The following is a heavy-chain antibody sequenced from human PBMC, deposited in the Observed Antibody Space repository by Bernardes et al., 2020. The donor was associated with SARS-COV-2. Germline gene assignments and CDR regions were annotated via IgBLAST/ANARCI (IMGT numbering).Heavy chain of an antibody. CDR3: VGSSCGVDCYIGGLRSWDYGMDV. CDR2: FYGSGTT. Sequence: SETLSLTCTVSGGSISSSTYYWGWIRQSPGKGLEWIGSFYGSGTTYYNPSPQGRITKSVDTSKNQFSLRLSSVTAADTAVYYCVGSSCGVDCYIGGLRSWDYGMDVWGQGTTVTVSS. D-gene: IGHD2-21*02. CDR1: GGSISSSTYY. V-gene: IGHV4-39*01. J-gene: IGHJ6*02.